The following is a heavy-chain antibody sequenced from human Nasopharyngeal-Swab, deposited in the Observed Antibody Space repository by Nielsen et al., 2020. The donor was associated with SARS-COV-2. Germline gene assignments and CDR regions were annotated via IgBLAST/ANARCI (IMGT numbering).Heavy chain of an antibody. CDR2: IYSRGDT. D-gene: IGHD6-13*01. V-gene: IGHV3-53*01. CDR3: ARMDFIASRDY. Sequence: GESLKISCEVSGFSVSYNYMSWVRQAPGKGLEWVAVIYSRGDTHYTDSVRGRFTISSDNSKNMVNLQLNSLRAEDTAVYYCARMDFIASRDYWGQGTLVTVSS. J-gene: IGHJ4*02. CDR1: GFSVSYNY.